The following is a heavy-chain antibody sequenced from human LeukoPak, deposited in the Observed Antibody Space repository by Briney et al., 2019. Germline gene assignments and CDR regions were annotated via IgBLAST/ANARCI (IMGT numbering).Heavy chain of an antibody. V-gene: IGHV4-38-2*02. Sequence: TSEALSLTCAVPGYSISSGYYWGWIRQPPGKGLEWIGSIYHSGSTYYNPSLKSRVTISVDTSKNQFSLKLSSVTAADTAVYYCARDMGYDFNYYYYMDVWGKGTTVTVSS. J-gene: IGHJ6*03. CDR2: IYHSGST. D-gene: IGHD3-3*01. CDR1: GYSISSGYY. CDR3: ARDMGYDFNYYYYMDV.